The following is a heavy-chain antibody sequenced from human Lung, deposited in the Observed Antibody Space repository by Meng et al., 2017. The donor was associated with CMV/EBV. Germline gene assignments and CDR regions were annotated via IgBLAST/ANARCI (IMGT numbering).Heavy chain of an antibody. Sequence: GESLKISCAASGFTFSSYVMTWVRQAPGKGLEWVSSISGSDSSTNYADSVKGRFTISRDNSKNTLYVQMNSLTAEDTAVYYCAKGTGAAIYYFDYWGQGPLVTVSS. D-gene: IGHD3-9*01. V-gene: IGHV3-23*01. CDR1: GFTFSSYV. CDR2: ISGSDSST. CDR3: AKGTGAAIYYFDY. J-gene: IGHJ4*02.